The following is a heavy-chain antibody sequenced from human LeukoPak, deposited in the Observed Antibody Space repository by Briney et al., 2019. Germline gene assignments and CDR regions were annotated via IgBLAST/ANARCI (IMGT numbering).Heavy chain of an antibody. V-gene: IGHV1-46*01. CDR2: INPSGGST. CDR3: ALRRFDYYYRDV. CDR1: GYTFTSYY. Sequence: ASVKVSCKASGYTFTSYYMHWVRQAPGQGLEWMGIINPSGGSTSYAQKFQGRVTMTRDTSTSTVYMELSTLRSEDTAVCYCALRRFDYYYRDVWGKGTTVTVSS. J-gene: IGHJ6*03.